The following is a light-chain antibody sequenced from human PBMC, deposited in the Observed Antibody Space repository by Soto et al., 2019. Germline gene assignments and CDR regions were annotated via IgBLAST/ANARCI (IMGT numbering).Light chain of an antibody. CDR3: QHFGSSLRT. V-gene: IGKV3-20*01. CDR2: GTS. Sequence: IVLTQSPGTLSLSPGDRATLSCRASQSFSSHFLAWYQQKPGQAPRLLIHGTSSRTTGIPDRFSGSGSGTDFTLTINGLEPEDFAVYYCQHFGSSLRTFGQGTKVDIK. J-gene: IGKJ1*01. CDR1: QSFSSHF.